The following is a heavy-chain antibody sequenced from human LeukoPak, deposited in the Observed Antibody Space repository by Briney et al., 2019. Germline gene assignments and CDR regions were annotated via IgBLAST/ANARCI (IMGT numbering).Heavy chain of an antibody. Sequence: GGSLRLSCAASGFTFSSYVMHWVRQAPGKGLEWVSGISGHGDITYYADSVKGRFTISRDNSRNTVYLQMNSLRAEDTAVYYCANDLGWIQLNLGRGQGTLVTVSS. D-gene: IGHD5-18*01. CDR1: GFTFSSYV. J-gene: IGHJ4*02. CDR3: ANDLGWIQLNLG. V-gene: IGHV3-23*01. CDR2: ISGHGDIT.